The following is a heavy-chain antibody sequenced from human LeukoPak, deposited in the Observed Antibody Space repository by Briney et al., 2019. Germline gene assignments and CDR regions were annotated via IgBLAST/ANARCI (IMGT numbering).Heavy chain of an antibody. D-gene: IGHD3-10*01. Sequence: PSETLSLTCTVSGGSISSYYWSWIRQPPGKGLEWIGYIYYSGSTNYNPSLKSRVTISVDTSKNQFSLKLSSVTAADTAVYYCARALYVLLNWFDPWGRGTLVTVSS. CDR2: IYYSGST. CDR1: GGSISSYY. J-gene: IGHJ5*02. CDR3: ARALYVLLNWFDP. V-gene: IGHV4-59*12.